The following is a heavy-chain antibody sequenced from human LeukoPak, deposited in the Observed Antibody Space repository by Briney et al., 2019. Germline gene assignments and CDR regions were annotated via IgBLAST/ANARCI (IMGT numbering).Heavy chain of an antibody. V-gene: IGHV1-2*02. CDR3: ARGLGYCSSTSCYTDWFDP. CDR2: INPNSGGT. Sequence: ASVKLSCKASGYTFTGYYMHWVRQAPGQGLEWMGWINPNSGGTNYAQKFQGRVTMTRDTSISTAYMELSRLRSDDTAVYYCARGLGYCSSTSCYTDWFDPWGQGTLVTVSS. D-gene: IGHD2-2*02. J-gene: IGHJ5*02. CDR1: GYTFTGYY.